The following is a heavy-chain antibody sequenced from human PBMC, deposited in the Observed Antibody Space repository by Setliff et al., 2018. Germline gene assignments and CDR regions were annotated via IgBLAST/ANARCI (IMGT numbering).Heavy chain of an antibody. CDR2: IYHSGST. J-gene: IGHJ4*02. Sequence: SETLSLTCAVSGYSISSGYYWGWIRQPPGKGLEWIGSIYHSGSTYYNPSLKSRVTISVDTSKNQFSLKLSSVTAADTAVYYCARLWRRIQQIDYWGQGTLGTVS. CDR3: ARLWRRIQQIDY. CDR1: GYSISSGYY. V-gene: IGHV4-38-2*01. D-gene: IGHD3-10*01.